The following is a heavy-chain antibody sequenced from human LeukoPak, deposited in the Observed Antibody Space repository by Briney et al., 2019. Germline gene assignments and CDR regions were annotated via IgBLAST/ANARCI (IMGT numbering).Heavy chain of an antibody. CDR2: IYPGDSDT. D-gene: IGHD5-18*01. Sequence: GESLKISCKGSGYLFTSYWIGWVRQMPGKGLEWMGIIYPGDSDTTYSPSFRGQVTISADKSISTAYLQWSSLKASDTAMYYCGRQDTVYGHFDPWGQGTLVTVSS. CDR3: GRQDTVYGHFDP. V-gene: IGHV5-51*01. CDR1: GYLFTSYW. J-gene: IGHJ5*02.